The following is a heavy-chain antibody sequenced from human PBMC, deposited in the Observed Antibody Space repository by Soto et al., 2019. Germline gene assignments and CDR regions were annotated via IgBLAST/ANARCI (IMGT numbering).Heavy chain of an antibody. V-gene: IGHV1-8*01. CDR3: ARGILWLRGDLRRHGMDV. D-gene: IGHD5-12*01. J-gene: IGHJ6*02. CDR1: GYTFTSYD. Sequence: QVQLVQSGAEVKKPGASVKVSCKASGYTFTSYDINWVRQATGQGLEWMGWMNPNSGNTRYAQKFQGRVTMTRNTSIRTAYMELSSLGYEAPAVYYCARGILWLRGDLRRHGMDVWGQGTTVTVSS. CDR2: MNPNSGNT.